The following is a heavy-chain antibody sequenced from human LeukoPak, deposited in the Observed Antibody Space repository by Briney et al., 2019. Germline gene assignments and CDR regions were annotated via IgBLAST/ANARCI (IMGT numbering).Heavy chain of an antibody. Sequence: GASVKVSCKASGYTFTSYDINWVRQATGQGLEWMGWINPKNAGTNYAQKFQGRVTMTRDTSTGTVYMELSRLRSDDTAVYYCARTLYIAAAPGGFDYWGQGTLVTVSS. CDR1: GYTFTSYD. V-gene: IGHV1-2*02. CDR3: ARTLYIAAAPGGFDY. CDR2: INPKNAGT. D-gene: IGHD6-13*01. J-gene: IGHJ4*02.